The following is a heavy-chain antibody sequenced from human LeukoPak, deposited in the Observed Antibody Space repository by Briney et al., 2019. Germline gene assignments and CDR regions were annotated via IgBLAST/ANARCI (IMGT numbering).Heavy chain of an antibody. Sequence: GGSLRLSCAASGFTFSTYGMSWVRQAPGKGLEWVSGSSGSGGSTNYADSVKGRFTISRDNSKNTLYLQMSNLRAEDTAVYYCAKDPYCGGACYFDLWGRGTLVTVSS. V-gene: IGHV3-23*01. J-gene: IGHJ2*01. CDR1: GFTFSTYG. D-gene: IGHD2-21*01. CDR3: AKDPYCGGACYFDL. CDR2: SSGSGGST.